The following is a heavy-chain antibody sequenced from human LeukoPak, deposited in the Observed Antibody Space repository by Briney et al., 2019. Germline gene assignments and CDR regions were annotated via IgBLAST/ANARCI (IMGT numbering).Heavy chain of an antibody. CDR3: ARESYGDYSVDY. CDR1: GGTFSSYA. J-gene: IGHJ4*02. CDR2: IIPILGIA. V-gene: IGHV1-69*04. Sequence: SVKVSCKASGGTFSSYAISWVRQAPGQGLEWMGRIIPILGIANYAQKFQGRVTITADKSTSTAYMELSSLRSEDTAVYYCARESYGDYSVDYWGQGTLVTVSS. D-gene: IGHD4-17*01.